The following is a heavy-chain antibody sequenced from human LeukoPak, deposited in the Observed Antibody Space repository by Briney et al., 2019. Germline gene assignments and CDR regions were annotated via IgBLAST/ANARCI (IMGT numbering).Heavy chain of an antibody. CDR2: INPNSGGT. D-gene: IGHD2-15*01. Sequence: ASVKVSCKASGYTFTCYYMHWVRQAPGQRLEWMGWINPNSGGTNSAQKFQDRVTMSRDTSISTAYMELSRLRSDDTAVYYCAVDCNGGSCYSSWGQGILVTVSS. V-gene: IGHV1-2*02. CDR3: AVDCNGGSCYSS. CDR1: GYTFTCYY. J-gene: IGHJ4*02.